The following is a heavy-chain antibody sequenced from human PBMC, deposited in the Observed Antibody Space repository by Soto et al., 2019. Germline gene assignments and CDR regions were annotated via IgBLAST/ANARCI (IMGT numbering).Heavy chain of an antibody. J-gene: IGHJ5*02. V-gene: IGHV1-46*01. CDR2: INPSGGST. D-gene: IGHD2-15*01. CDR1: GYTFTSYY. Sequence: ASVKVSCKASGYTFTSYYMHWVRQAPGQGLEWMGIINPSGGSTSYAQKFQGRVTMTRDTSTSTVYMELSSLRSEDTAVYYCARNIVVVVAATPAEHWFEPWGQGTLVTVSS. CDR3: ARNIVVVVAATPAEHWFEP.